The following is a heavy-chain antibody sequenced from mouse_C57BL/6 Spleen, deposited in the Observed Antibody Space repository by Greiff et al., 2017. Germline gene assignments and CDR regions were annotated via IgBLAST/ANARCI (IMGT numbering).Heavy chain of an antibody. CDR2: IWSGGST. J-gene: IGHJ4*01. CDR3: ARNGHYGSSPYAMDY. Sequence: VKLVESGPGLVQPSQSLSITCTVSGFSLTSYGVHWVRQSPGKGLEWLGVIWSGGSTDYNAAFISRLSISKDNSKSQVFFKMNRLQADDTAIYYCARNGHYGSSPYAMDYWGQGTSVTVSS. CDR1: GFSLTSYG. D-gene: IGHD1-1*01. V-gene: IGHV2-2*01.